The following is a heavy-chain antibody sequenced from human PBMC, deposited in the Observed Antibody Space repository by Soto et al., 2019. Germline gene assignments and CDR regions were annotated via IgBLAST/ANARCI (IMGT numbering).Heavy chain of an antibody. Sequence: SVKVSCKASGGTFSSYAISWVRQAPGQGLEWMGGIIPIFGTANYAQKFQGRVTITADESTSTAYMELSSLRSEDTAVYYCARLNRELVSIYYSYYGMDVWGQGTADTVSS. CDR3: ARLNRELVSIYYSYYGMDV. J-gene: IGHJ6*02. CDR2: IIPIFGTA. D-gene: IGHD6-6*01. V-gene: IGHV1-69*13. CDR1: GGTFSSYA.